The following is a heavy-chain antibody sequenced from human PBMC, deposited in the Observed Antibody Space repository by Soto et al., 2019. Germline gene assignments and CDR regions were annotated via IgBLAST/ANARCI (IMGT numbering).Heavy chain of an antibody. CDR3: ARGGTAMAGDLDY. Sequence: PSETLSLTCTVSGGSISSYYWSWIRQPPGKGLEWIGYIYYSGSTNYNPSLKSRVTISVDTSKNQFSLKLSSVTAADTAVYYCARGGTAMAGDLDYWGQGTLVTVSS. V-gene: IGHV4-59*01. CDR2: IYYSGST. CDR1: GGSISSYY. J-gene: IGHJ4*02. D-gene: IGHD5-18*01.